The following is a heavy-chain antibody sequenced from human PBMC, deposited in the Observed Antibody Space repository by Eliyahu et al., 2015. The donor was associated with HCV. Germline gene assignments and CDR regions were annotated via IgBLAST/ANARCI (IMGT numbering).Heavy chain of an antibody. D-gene: IGHD6-6*01. CDR1: GGTFSSYA. CDR3: ARYHRGSGSRSSSSGAFDI. Sequence: QVQLVQSGAEVKKPGSSVKVSCKASGGTFSSYAISWVRQAPGQGLEWMGGIIPIFGTANYAQKFQGRVTITADKSTSTAYMELSSLRSEDTAVYYCARYHRGSGSRSSSSGAFDIWGQGTMVTVSS. J-gene: IGHJ3*02. CDR2: IIPIFGTA. V-gene: IGHV1-69*06.